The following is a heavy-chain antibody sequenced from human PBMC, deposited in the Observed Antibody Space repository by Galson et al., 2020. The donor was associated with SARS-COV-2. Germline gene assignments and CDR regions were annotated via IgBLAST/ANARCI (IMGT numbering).Heavy chain of an antibody. V-gene: IGHV3-64*01. D-gene: IGHD5-12*01. CDR1: GFTFSSYA. CDR2: ISFNGGST. J-gene: IGHJ4*02. CDR3: AKGSAYSGYDGYYFDY. Sequence: LSLTCAASGFTFSSYAMHWVRQAPGKGLEYVSVISFNGGSTYYANSVNGRFTISRDNSKNMLYLQMGSLTTEDMAVYYCAKGSAYSGYDGYYFDYWGQGTLVTVSS.